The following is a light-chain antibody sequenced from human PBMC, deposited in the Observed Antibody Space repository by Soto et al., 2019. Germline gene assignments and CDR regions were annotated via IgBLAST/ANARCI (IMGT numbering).Light chain of an antibody. J-gene: IGLJ1*01. V-gene: IGLV2-23*01. CDR3: CSYAGSSTSYV. CDR1: SSDVGSYNL. CDR2: EGS. Sequence: QSLLTHPASVSWSPGQSITISCTGTSSDVGSYNLVSWYQQHPGKAPKLMIYEGSKRPSGVSNRFSGSKSGNTASLTISGLHAEDEADYYCCSYAGSSTSYVFGTGTNVTAL.